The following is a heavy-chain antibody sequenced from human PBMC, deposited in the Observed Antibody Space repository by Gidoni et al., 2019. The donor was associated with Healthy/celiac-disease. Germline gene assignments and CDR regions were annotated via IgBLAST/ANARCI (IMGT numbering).Heavy chain of an antibody. Sequence: EVQLLESGGGLVQPGGSLILSCAASGFTFSSYAMSWVRQAPGQGLEWVSAISGSGGSTYYADSVKGRFTISRDNSKNTLYLQMNSLRAEDTAVYYCAKDDYGDYYYGMDVWGQGTTVTVSS. CDR1: GFTFSSYA. CDR2: ISGSGGST. J-gene: IGHJ6*02. CDR3: AKDDYGDYYYGMDV. V-gene: IGHV3-23*01. D-gene: IGHD4-17*01.